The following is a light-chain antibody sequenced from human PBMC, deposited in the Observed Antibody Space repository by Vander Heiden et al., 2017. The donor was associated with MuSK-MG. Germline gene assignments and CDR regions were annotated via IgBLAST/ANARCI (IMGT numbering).Light chain of an antibody. CDR3: QQSYSTSTWT. CDR2: AAS. CDR1: QSISSY. V-gene: IGKV1-39*01. Sequence: DIQMTQSPSSLSASVGDRVTITCRASQSISSYLNWYQQKPGKAPKLLIYAASSLQSEVPSRFSGSGSGTDFALTISSLQPEAFETYYCQQSYSTSTWTFGQGTKVEIK. J-gene: IGKJ1*01.